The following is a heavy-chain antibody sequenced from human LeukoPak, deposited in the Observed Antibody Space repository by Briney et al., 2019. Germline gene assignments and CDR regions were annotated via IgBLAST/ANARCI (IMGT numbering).Heavy chain of an antibody. V-gene: IGHV4-59*08. D-gene: IGHD3-22*01. CDR1: GGSISSYY. Sequence: SETLSLTCTVSGGSISSYYWSWIRQPPGKGLEWIGYIYYSGSSNYNPSLKSRVTISVDTSKNQFSLKLSSVTAADTAVYYCARLSYWSGYYYGYYYGMDVWGQGTTVTVSS. CDR2: IYYSGSS. J-gene: IGHJ6*02. CDR3: ARLSYWSGYYYGYYYGMDV.